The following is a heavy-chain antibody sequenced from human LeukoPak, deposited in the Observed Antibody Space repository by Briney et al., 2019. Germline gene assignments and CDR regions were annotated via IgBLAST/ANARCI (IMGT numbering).Heavy chain of an antibody. CDR1: GFTFSDYY. D-gene: IGHD3-22*01. CDR2: ISSSGTTI. J-gene: IGHJ4*02. CDR3: AKNYYDSSGYSPGGDY. Sequence: GGSLRLSCAASGFTFSDYYMSWIRQAPGKGLEWVSYISSSGTTIYYADSVKGRFTISRDNAKNSLYLQMNSLRAEDTAVYYCAKNYYDSSGYSPGGDYWGQGTLVTVSS. V-gene: IGHV3-11*01.